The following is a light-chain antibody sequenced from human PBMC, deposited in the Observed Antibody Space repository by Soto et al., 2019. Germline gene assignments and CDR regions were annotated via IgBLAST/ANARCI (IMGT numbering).Light chain of an antibody. CDR2: AAS. CDR3: QQSYSTPIT. Sequence: IPTTQSPSSLSASIGDRVTIHCRASQSISSYLNWYQQKPGKAPKLLIYAASSLQSGVPSRFSGSGSGTDFTLTISSLQPEDFATYYCQQSYSTPITFGHGTRLEI. V-gene: IGKV1-39*01. CDR1: QSISSY. J-gene: IGKJ5*01.